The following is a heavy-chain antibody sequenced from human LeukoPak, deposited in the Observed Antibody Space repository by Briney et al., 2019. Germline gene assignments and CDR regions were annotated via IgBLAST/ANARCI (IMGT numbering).Heavy chain of an antibody. CDR1: GFTISGLW. CDR3: IREVQVRASASLGL. V-gene: IGHV3-74*01. D-gene: IGHD1-1*01. J-gene: IGHJ4*01. CDR2: MNSAGTTI. Sequence: PGGSLRLSCAASGFTISGLWMHWVRQVPGEGLVWVARMNSAGTTINYANSVKGRFTISRDNVRNTLHLQMNNLSLEDTAVYFCIREVQVRASASLGLWGRGTLVTVS.